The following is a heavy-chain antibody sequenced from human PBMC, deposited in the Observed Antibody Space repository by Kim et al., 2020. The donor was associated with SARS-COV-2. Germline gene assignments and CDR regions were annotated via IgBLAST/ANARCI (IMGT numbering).Heavy chain of an antibody. V-gene: IGHV3-66*01. Sequence: GGSLRLSCAASGFTVSSNYMSWVRQAPGKGLEWVSVIYSGGSTYYADSVKGRFTISRDNSKNTLYLQMNSLRAEDTAVYYCARAVDGDYSWFDPWGQGTLVTVSS. D-gene: IGHD4-17*01. CDR2: IYSGGST. CDR3: ARAVDGDYSWFDP. CDR1: GFTVSSNY. J-gene: IGHJ5*02.